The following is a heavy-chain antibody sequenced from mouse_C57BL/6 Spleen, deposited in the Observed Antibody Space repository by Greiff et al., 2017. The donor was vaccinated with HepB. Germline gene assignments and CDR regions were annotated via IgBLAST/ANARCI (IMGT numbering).Heavy chain of an antibody. V-gene: IGHV5-17*01. D-gene: IGHD2-2*01. J-gene: IGHJ4*01. CDR2: ISSGSSTI. CDR3: ARTVTTNYAMDY. Sequence: EVQLVEPGGGLVKPGGSLKLSCAASGFTFSDYGMHWVRQAPEKGLEWVAYISSGSSTIYYADTVKGRFTISRDNAKNTLFLQMTSLRSEDTAMYYCARTVTTNYAMDYWGQGTSVTVSS. CDR1: GFTFSDYG.